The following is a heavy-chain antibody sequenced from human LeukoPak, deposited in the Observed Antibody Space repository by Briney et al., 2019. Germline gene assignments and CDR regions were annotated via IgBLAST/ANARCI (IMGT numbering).Heavy chain of an antibody. CDR2: IYPVDSDT. CDR3: ARQGNVQENWFDP. CDR1: AYSFTSYW. Sequence: SLKISCMGSAYSFTSYWIGWVRQLAEKGLEWMGIIYPVDSDTRYSPSFQGQVTRSADKSISTAYLQWSSLKASDTAMYYCARQGNVQENWFDPWGQGTLVTVSS. J-gene: IGHJ5*02. V-gene: IGHV5-51*01. D-gene: IGHD4-23*01.